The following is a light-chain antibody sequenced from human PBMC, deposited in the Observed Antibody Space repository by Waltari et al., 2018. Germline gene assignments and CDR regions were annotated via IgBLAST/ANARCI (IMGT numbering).Light chain of an antibody. CDR1: QSVSRF. Sequence: DIVLTQSPGTLSLSPGERGTLSCRASQSVSRFLAWYQQIPGQPPRLLIYGASTRATGIPDRFSGSGSGTDFSLTISILEPEDFAVYYCQKYDRLPATFGQGTKVEIK. CDR3: QKYDRLPAT. V-gene: IGKV3-20*01. J-gene: IGKJ1*01. CDR2: GAS.